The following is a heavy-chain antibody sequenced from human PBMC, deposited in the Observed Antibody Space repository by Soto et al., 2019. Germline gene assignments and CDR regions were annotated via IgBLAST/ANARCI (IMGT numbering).Heavy chain of an antibody. V-gene: IGHV1-69*02. D-gene: IGHD1-20*01. Sequence: QVQLVQSGAEVKKPGSSVKVSCKASGGTFSSYTISWVRQAPGQGLEWMGRIIPILGIANYAQKFQGRVTMTADKSTSTAYMELSSLRSEDTAVYYCARMDNWNNEAFDYWGQGTLVTVSS. J-gene: IGHJ4*02. CDR1: GGTFSSYT. CDR3: ARMDNWNNEAFDY. CDR2: IIPILGIA.